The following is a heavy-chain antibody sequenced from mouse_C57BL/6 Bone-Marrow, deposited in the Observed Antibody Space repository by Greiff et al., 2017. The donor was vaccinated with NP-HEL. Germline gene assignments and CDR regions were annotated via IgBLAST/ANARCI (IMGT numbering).Heavy chain of an antibody. Sequence: QVQLQQSGAELVKPGASVKLSCKASGYTFTEYTIHWVKQRSGQGLEWIGWFYPGSGSIKYNEKFKDKATLTADKSSSTVYMELSRLTSEDSAVYFCARHEGFPSPYGSSHYYAMDYWGQGTSVTVSS. J-gene: IGHJ4*01. CDR3: ARHEGFPSPYGSSHYYAMDY. CDR2: FYPGSGSI. CDR1: GYTFTEYT. D-gene: IGHD1-1*01. V-gene: IGHV1-62-2*01.